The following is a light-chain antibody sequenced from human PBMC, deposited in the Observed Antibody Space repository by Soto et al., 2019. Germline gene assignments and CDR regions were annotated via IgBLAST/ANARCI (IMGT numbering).Light chain of an antibody. V-gene: IGKV1-5*01. CDR2: DAS. CDR1: QSISTW. J-gene: IGKJ1*01. CDR3: QQYDGYPWT. Sequence: DIQMTQSPSTLSASVGDRVTITCRASQSISTWLAWYQQKPGKAPNLLIYDASSLESGTPSRFSGSGSGTEFTLTISSLQPDDFATYYCQQYDGYPWTFGQGTKMEIK.